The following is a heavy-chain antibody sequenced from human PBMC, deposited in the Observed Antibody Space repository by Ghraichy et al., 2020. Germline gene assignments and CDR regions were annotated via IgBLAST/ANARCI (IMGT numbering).Heavy chain of an antibody. CDR1: GGSFSGYY. CDR2: INHSGST. CDR3: ARGRGRWLQWGDAFDI. J-gene: IGHJ3*02. V-gene: IGHV4-34*01. Sequence: SQTLSLTCAVYGGSFSGYYWSWIRQPPGKGLEWIGEINHSGSTNYNPSLKSRVTISVDTSKNQFSLKLSSVTAADTAVYYCARGRGRWLQWGDAFDIWGQGTMVTVSS. D-gene: IGHD5-24*01.